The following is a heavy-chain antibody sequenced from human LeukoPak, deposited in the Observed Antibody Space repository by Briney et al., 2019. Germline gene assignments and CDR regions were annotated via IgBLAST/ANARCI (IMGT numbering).Heavy chain of an antibody. V-gene: IGHV3-7*01. D-gene: IGHD3-22*01. CDR1: GFTFSSYW. Sequence: GGSLRLSCAASGFTFSSYWMTWVRLAPGKGLEWVAHIKQDGSEKYYVDSVKDRFTISRDNAKNSLYLQMNSLRAEDTAVYYCASDSSGYYFAFWGQGTRVTVSS. CDR2: IKQDGSEK. CDR3: ASDSSGYYFAF. J-gene: IGHJ4*02.